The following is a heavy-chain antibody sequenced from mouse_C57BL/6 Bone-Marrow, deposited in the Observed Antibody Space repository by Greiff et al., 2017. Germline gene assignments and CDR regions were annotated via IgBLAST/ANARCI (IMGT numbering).Heavy chain of an antibody. CDR3: TAPNDGFDY. Sequence: EVQLQQSGAELVRPGASVKLSCTASGFNIKDDYMHWVKQRPEQGLEWIGWIDPENGDTEYASKFKGKAPITADTSSNTAYLQLSSLTSEDTTVYYYTAPNDGFDYWGQGTTLAVSS. CDR2: IDPENGDT. J-gene: IGHJ2*01. V-gene: IGHV14-4*01. D-gene: IGHD2-3*01. CDR1: GFNIKDDY.